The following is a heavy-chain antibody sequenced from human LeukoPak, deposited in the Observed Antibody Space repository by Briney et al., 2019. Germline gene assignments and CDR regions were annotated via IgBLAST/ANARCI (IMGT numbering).Heavy chain of an antibody. V-gene: IGHV1-8*01. CDR1: GYTFTSYD. CDR2: MNPNSGNT. CDR3: ARAFSLSSAYFDY. J-gene: IGHJ4*02. D-gene: IGHD2/OR15-2a*01. Sequence: GASVKVACKASGYTFTSYDIDWVRQATGQGLEWMGWMNPNSGNTGYAQKFQGRVTMTRNTSISTAYMELSSLRSEDTAVYYCARAFSLSSAYFDYWGQGTLVTVSS.